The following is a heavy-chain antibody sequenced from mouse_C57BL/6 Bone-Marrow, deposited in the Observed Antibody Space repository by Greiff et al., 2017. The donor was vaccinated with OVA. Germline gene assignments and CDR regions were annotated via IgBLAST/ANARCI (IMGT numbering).Heavy chain of an antibody. CDR3: ASNYGGVNYAMDY. D-gene: IGHD1-1*01. CDR2: IWSGGST. Sequence: QVQLQQSGPGLVQPSQSLSITCTVSGFSLTSYGVHWVRQSPGKGLEWLGVIWSGGSTDYNAAFISRLSISKDNSKSQVFFKMNSLQADDTAIYYCASNYGGVNYAMDYWGQGTSVTVSA. J-gene: IGHJ4*01. V-gene: IGHV2-2*01. CDR1: GFSLTSYG.